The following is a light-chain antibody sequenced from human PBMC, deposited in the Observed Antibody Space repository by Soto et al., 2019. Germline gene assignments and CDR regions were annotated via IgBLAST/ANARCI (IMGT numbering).Light chain of an antibody. Sequence: DIVLTQSPGTLSLSPGERAALSYRASQSVISTYLAWYQQKPGQAPRLLIYGASNRATGIPDRFSGSGSGTDFTLTISRLEPEDFAVYYCQQYDTSPLTFGGGTKVEIK. CDR1: QSVISTY. J-gene: IGKJ4*01. V-gene: IGKV3-20*01. CDR2: GAS. CDR3: QQYDTSPLT.